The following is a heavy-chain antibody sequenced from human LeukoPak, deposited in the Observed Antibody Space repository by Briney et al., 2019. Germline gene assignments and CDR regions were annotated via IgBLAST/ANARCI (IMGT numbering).Heavy chain of an antibody. J-gene: IGHJ6*03. V-gene: IGHV5-51*01. CDR2: VYPGDSDT. CDR1: GYILTRNW. Sequence: GESLKISCKVSGYILTRNWIGWVRQVPGKGLEWMGLVYPGDSDTKYSPSFQGQVTFSVDKSISTAYLQWSSLKASDTAMYYCARQGSGYSPTYYYYMDVWGKGTTVTISS. D-gene: IGHD5-18*01. CDR3: ARQGSGYSPTYYYYMDV.